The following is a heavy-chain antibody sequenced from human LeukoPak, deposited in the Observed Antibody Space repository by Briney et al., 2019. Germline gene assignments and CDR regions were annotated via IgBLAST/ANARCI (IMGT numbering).Heavy chain of an antibody. CDR3: ARNNGMDV. CDR2: VNRDGSET. Sequence: GGSLRLSCAASGFTLSNHWMTWVRQVPGRGPEWVANVNRDGSETYYLNSVKGRFTISKDNAKNSLYLQMNSLRAEDTALYHCARNNGMDVWGQGTTVIVSS. CDR1: GFTLSNHW. J-gene: IGHJ6*02. V-gene: IGHV3-7*03.